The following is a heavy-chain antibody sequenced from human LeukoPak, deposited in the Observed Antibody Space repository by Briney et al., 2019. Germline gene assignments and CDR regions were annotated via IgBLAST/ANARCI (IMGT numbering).Heavy chain of an antibody. CDR3: AVSRIVGAVDVFDM. CDR1: GFTVSSNY. D-gene: IGHD1-26*01. J-gene: IGHJ3*02. V-gene: IGHV3-66*01. CDR2: IHSGGNT. Sequence: GGSLRLSCAASGFTVSSNYMSWVRQAPGKGLEWVSVIHSGGNTYYADSVKGRFTISRDNSKNTVSLQMNSLRDEDTAVYFCAVSRIVGAVDVFDMWGQGTMVTVSS.